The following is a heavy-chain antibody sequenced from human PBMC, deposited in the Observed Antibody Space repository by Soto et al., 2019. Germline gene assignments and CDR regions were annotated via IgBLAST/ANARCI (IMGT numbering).Heavy chain of an antibody. V-gene: IGHV3-7*01. J-gene: IGHJ6*02. CDR1: GFTFSSYW. Sequence: GGSLRLSCAASGFTFSSYWMSWVRQAPGKGLEWVANIKQDGSEKYYVDSVKGRFTISRDNAKNSLYLQMSSLRAEDTAVYYCARDRYSYYDFWSGSLPYYYFGMDVWGQGTTVTVSS. CDR2: IKQDGSEK. D-gene: IGHD3-3*01. CDR3: ARDRYSYYDFWSGSLPYYYFGMDV.